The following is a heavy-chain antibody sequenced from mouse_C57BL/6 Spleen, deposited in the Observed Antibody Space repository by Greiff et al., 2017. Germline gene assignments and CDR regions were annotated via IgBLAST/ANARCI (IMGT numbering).Heavy chain of an antibody. CDR1: GYTFTSYW. D-gene: IGHD1-1*01. CDR2: IYPGSGST. CDR3: VGGYGSRGWYFDV. Sequence: QVQLQQPGAELVKPGASVKMSCEASGYTFTSYWITWVKQRPGQGLEWIGDIYPGSGSTNYNEKFKSKATLTVDTSSSTAYMQLSSLTSEDSAVYYCVGGYGSRGWYFDVWGTGTTVTVSS. V-gene: IGHV1-55*01. J-gene: IGHJ1*03.